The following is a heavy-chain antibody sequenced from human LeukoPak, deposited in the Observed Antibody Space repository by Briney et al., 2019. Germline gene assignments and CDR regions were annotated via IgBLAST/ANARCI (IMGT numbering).Heavy chain of an antibody. CDR3: SRDDPDYDILTGYYPIDS. CDR2: LRYDGSNQ. V-gene: IGHV3-30*02. D-gene: IGHD3-9*01. J-gene: IGHJ4*02. Sequence: GGSLRLSCEASGFTFIRNGMHWVRQTPGKGLEWVAFLRYDGSNQYYADSVQGRFTISRDNSKNTLYLQMYSLRAEDTAVYYFSRDDPDYDILTGYYPIDSWGQGTLVTVSS. CDR1: GFTFIRNG.